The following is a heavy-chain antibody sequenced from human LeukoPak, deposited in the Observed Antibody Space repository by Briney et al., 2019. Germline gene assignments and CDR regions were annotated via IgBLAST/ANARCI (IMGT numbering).Heavy chain of an antibody. CDR3: AKDLGDAYNHLPDAFDI. J-gene: IGHJ3*02. Sequence: PGGSLRLSCAASGLTFSSYAMSWVRQAPGKGLEWVSAISGSGGSTYYADSVKGRFTISRDNSKNTLYLQMNSLRAEDTAVYYCAKDLGDAYNHLPDAFDIWGQGTMVTVSS. CDR2: ISGSGGST. CDR1: GLTFSSYA. V-gene: IGHV3-23*01. D-gene: IGHD5-24*01.